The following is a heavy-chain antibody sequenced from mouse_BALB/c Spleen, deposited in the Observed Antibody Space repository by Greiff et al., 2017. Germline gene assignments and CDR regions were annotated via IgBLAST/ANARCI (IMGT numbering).Heavy chain of an antibody. D-gene: IGHD1-2*01. V-gene: IGHV5-6-5*01. CDR2: ISSGGST. J-gene: IGHJ4*01. CDR3: AREGLRLRYAMDY. CDR1: GFTFSSYA. Sequence: EVHLVESGGGLVKPGGSLTLSCAASGFTFSSYAMSWVRQTPEKRLEWVASISSGGSTYYPDSVKGRFTISRDNARNILYLQMSSLRSEDTAMYYCAREGLRLRYAMDYWGQGTSVTVSS.